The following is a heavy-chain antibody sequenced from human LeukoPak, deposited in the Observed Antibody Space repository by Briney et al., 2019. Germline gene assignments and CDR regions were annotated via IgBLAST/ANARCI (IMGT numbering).Heavy chain of an antibody. CDR3: AREGTRIAAENWFDP. D-gene: IGHD6-13*01. CDR2: IKEDGSEK. J-gene: IGHJ5*02. V-gene: IGHV3-7*01. Sequence: GGSLRLSCAASGFTFSKYWMSWVRQAPGKGLEWVADIKEDGSEKYYVDSVKGRFTISRNNAKNALFLQMISLRAEDTAVYYCAREGTRIAAENWFDPWGQGTLVTVSS. CDR1: GFTFSKYW.